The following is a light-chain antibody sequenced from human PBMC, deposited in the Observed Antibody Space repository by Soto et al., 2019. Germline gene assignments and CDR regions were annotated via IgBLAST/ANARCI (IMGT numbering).Light chain of an antibody. Sequence: QSVLTQPHSVSGSPGQSVTISCTGTNSDVGRYNSVSWYQQLPGKAPKIIISAVRQRPSGVPDRFSGSKSGNTASLTISGLQADDGADYFCFSYTANDNWVFGGGTKLTVL. J-gene: IGLJ3*02. CDR2: AVR. CDR1: NSDVGRYNS. V-gene: IGLV2-11*01. CDR3: FSYTANDNWV.